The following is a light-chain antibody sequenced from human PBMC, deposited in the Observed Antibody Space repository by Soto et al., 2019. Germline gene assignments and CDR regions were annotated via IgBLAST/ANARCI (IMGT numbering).Light chain of an antibody. CDR2: DAS. Sequence: DIPMTQSPSTLSASVGDRVTITCRASQTISSGLAWYQQKPGKAPKVLIYDASTLESGVPSRFSGSGSGTEFTLTISSLQPDDFANYYCQQYKSYKTFGQGTKVEIK. V-gene: IGKV1-5*01. CDR1: QTISSG. J-gene: IGKJ1*01. CDR3: QQYKSYKT.